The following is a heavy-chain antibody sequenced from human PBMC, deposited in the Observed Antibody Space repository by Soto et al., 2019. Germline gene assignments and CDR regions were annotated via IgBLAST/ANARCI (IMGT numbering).Heavy chain of an antibody. CDR3: ASTGYDKLSPAISPLDY. D-gene: IGHD5-12*01. Sequence: SETLSLTCTVSGGSISSGDYYWSWIRQPPGRGLEWIGYIYYSGSTYYNPSLKSRVTISVDTSKNQFSLKLSSVTAADTAVYYCASTGYDKLSPAISPLDYWGQGTLVTVSS. V-gene: IGHV4-30-4*01. J-gene: IGHJ4*02. CDR2: IYYSGST. CDR1: GGSISSGDYY.